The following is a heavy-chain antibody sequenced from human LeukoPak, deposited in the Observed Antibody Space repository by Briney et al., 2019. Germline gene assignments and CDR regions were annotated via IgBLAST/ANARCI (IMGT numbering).Heavy chain of an antibody. Sequence: ASVTVSCKASGYTFTSYGISWVRQAPGQGLEWMGWISAYNGNTNYAQKLQGRVTMTTDTSTSTAYMELRSLRSDDTAVYYCARLAVARYYYYYYMDVWGKGTTVTVSS. CDR1: GYTFTSYG. D-gene: IGHD6-19*01. CDR3: ARLAVARYYYYYYMDV. J-gene: IGHJ6*03. CDR2: ISAYNGNT. V-gene: IGHV1-18*01.